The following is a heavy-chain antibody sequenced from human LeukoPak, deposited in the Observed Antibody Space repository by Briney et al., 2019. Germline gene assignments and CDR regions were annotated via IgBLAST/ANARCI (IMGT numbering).Heavy chain of an antibody. J-gene: IGHJ4*02. CDR1: GFTFSSYG. D-gene: IGHD3-22*01. Sequence: GESLRLSCAASGFTFSSYGMHWVRQAPGKGLEWVAVMWSKGGNKYYGDSVKGRFTISRDNSKNTLYLQMNSLRAEDTAVYYCASDPPDDSSGYYSLDYWGQGALVTVSS. V-gene: IGHV3-33*01. CDR2: MWSKGGNK. CDR3: ASDPPDDSSGYYSLDY.